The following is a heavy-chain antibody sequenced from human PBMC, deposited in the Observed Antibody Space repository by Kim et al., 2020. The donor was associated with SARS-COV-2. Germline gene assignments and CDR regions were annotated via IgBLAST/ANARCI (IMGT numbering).Heavy chain of an antibody. CDR2: IYYSGST. CDR3: ARAALIQLSDVTDY. CDR1: GGSISSGGYY. D-gene: IGHD5-18*01. J-gene: IGHJ4*02. Sequence: SETLSLTCTVSGGSISSGGYYWSWIRQHPGKGLEWIGYIYYSGSTYYNPSLKSRVTISVDTSKNHFSLKLSSVTAADTAVYYCARAALIQLSDVTDYWGQGTLVTVSS. V-gene: IGHV4-31*03.